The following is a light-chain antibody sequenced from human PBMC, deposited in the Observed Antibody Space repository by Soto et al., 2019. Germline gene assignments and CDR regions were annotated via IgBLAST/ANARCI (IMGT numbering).Light chain of an antibody. CDR1: QSVSSY. Sequence: EIVLTQSPGTLSLSPGERATLSCRASQSVSSYLAWYQQKPGQAPRLLIYGASRRPTGIPDRLSGSGSGTDFTLTISRLEPEDFAVYYCQQYGSSPPVTFGQGTRLEIK. J-gene: IGKJ5*01. CDR3: QQYGSSPPVT. V-gene: IGKV3-20*01. CDR2: GAS.